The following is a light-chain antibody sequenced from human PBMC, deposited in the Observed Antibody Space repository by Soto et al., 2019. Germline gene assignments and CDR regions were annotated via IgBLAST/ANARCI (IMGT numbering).Light chain of an antibody. CDR3: QQYNNRWT. CDR1: QSISVW. J-gene: IGKJ1*01. CDR2: KAS. Sequence: DIPMTQSPSTLSASVGDRVTITCRASQSISVWLAWFQQKPGNAPKLLIYKASTLESGVPSRFSGSGSGTEFTLTISSLQPDDSATFYCQQYNNRWTFGQGTKVEI. V-gene: IGKV1-5*03.